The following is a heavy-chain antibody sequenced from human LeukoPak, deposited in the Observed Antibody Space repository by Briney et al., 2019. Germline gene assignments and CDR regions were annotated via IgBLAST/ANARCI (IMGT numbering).Heavy chain of an antibody. Sequence: ASVKVSCKASGYTFTGYYMHWVRRAPGQGLEWMGWINPNNGGTDYAQKFQGRVTMTRDTSISTAYMDLSRLRSDDTAVYFCARGEGRRYFDWFFSWGQGTLVTVSS. J-gene: IGHJ5*01. CDR2: INPNNGGT. D-gene: IGHD3-9*01. CDR1: GYTFTGYY. V-gene: IGHV1-2*02. CDR3: ARGEGRRYFDWFFS.